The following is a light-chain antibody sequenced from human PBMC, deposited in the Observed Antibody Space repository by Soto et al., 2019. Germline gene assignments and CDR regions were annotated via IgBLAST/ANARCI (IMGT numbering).Light chain of an antibody. CDR1: QDISGW. V-gene: IGKV1D-12*01. J-gene: IGKJ5*01. CDR3: QQADSFPSIT. Sequence: DIQMTQSPSSVSASVGDRVTFTCRASQDISGWLAWYQQKPGRAPKLLIYAASTLENGVPSRFSGSGSGTEFTLTIRSLQTEDSATYFCQQADSFPSITFGQGTRLEIK. CDR2: AAS.